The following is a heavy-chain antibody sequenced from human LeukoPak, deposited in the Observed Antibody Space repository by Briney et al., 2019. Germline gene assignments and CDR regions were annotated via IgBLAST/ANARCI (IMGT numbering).Heavy chain of an antibody. V-gene: IGHV3-23*01. CDR1: GFTFSSYA. Sequence: QPGGSLRLSCAASGFTFSSYAMRWVPQAPGKGLEWVSAIGSGSGGTTIYADSVKGRFTISRDNSKNTLYLQMSSLRGEDTAVYYCAKNYESGRGVPYGMDVWGQGTTVTVSS. D-gene: IGHD3-10*01. CDR2: IGSGSGGTT. CDR3: AKNYESGRGVPYGMDV. J-gene: IGHJ6*02.